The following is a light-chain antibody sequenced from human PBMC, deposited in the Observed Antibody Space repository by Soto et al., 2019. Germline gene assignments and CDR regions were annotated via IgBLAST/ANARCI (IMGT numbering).Light chain of an antibody. CDR3: AAWDASLSGPV. CDR2: RND. CDR1: TSNIGTNY. J-gene: IGLJ3*02. Sequence: QSLLTQPPSASGTPGQSVTISCTGSTSNIGTNYVYWYQQLPGTAPKLLIYRNDQRPSGVPDRFSASNSGASASLAITGLRSEDEADYYCAAWDASLSGPVFGGGTQLTVL. V-gene: IGLV1-47*01.